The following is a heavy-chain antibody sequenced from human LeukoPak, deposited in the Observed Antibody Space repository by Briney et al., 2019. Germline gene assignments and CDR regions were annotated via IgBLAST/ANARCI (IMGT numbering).Heavy chain of an antibody. J-gene: IGHJ4*02. Sequence: PGGSLRLSCAASGFTFSSYAMSWVRQAPGKGLEWVSAISGSGGSTYYADSVKGRFTISRDNSKNTLYLQMNSLRAEDTAVYYCANTNDYAKNYFDYWGQGTLVTVSS. CDR2: ISGSGGST. CDR1: GFTFSSYA. V-gene: IGHV3-23*01. CDR3: ANTNDYAKNYFDY. D-gene: IGHD4-17*01.